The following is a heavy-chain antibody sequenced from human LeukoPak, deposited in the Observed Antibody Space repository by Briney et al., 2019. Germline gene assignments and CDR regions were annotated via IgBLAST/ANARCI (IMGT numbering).Heavy chain of an antibody. J-gene: IGHJ3*02. Sequence: PGGSLRLSCAASGFTFSSYSMNWVRQAPGKGLEWVSSISSSSSYIYYADSVKGRFTISRDNAKNSLYLQMNSLRAEDTAVYYCARDRIAAAVDDAFDIWGQGTMVTVSS. CDR1: GFTFSSYS. CDR2: ISSSSSYI. D-gene: IGHD6-25*01. V-gene: IGHV3-21*01. CDR3: ARDRIAAAVDDAFDI.